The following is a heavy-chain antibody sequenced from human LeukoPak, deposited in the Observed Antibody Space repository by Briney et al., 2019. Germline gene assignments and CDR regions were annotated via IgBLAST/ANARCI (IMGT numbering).Heavy chain of an antibody. CDR3: ARAAGWELLPALVEGAFDI. J-gene: IGHJ3*02. V-gene: IGHV3-74*01. CDR2: INSDGSST. CDR1: GFTFSTYA. Sequence: PGGSLXLSCAASGFTFSTYAMNWVRXAPGKGLVWVSRINSDGSSTSYADSVKGRFTISRDNVKNTLYLQMNSLRAEDTAVYYCARAAGWELLPALVEGAFDIWGQGTMVTVSS. D-gene: IGHD1-26*01.